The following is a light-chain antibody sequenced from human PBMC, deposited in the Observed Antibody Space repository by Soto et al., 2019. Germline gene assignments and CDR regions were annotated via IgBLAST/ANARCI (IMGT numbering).Light chain of an antibody. CDR2: DTS. CDR1: QSVSIK. CDR3: QQYNNWPPIT. V-gene: IGKV3-15*01. J-gene: IGKJ5*01. Sequence: IEMTHSPATLSVSPWERATRSCRASQSVSIKLAWYQQKLGQAPRLLIYDTSTRATGIPARFSGSGSGTEFTLTISSLQSEDFAVYYCQQYNNWPPITFGQGTRLEIK.